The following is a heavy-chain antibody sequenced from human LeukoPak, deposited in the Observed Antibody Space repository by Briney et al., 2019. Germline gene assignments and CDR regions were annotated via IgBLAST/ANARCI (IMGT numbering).Heavy chain of an antibody. CDR3: AKLDILTGYSPYV. V-gene: IGHV3-66*04. Sequence: AGGSLRPSCTASEFSVSNNYMSWVRQAPGKGLEWVSVIYSGGRTNYADSVRGRFSISRDNSKNTMYLQMNSLRVEDTAVYYCAKLDILTGYSPYVWGQGTTVTVSS. D-gene: IGHD3-9*01. CDR1: EFSVSNNY. J-gene: IGHJ6*02. CDR2: IYSGGRT.